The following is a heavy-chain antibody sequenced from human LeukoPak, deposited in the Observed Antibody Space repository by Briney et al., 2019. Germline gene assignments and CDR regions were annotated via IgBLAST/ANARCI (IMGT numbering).Heavy chain of an antibody. Sequence: PGRSLRLSCAASGFTFSSYAMHWVRQGPGKGLEWVAVIWYDGSKKYYADSVKGRFTISRDNSKNTLYLQMNSLRAEDTAVYYCARDLRLGYYDSSFPDYWGQGTLVTVSS. V-gene: IGHV3-33*08. J-gene: IGHJ4*02. CDR1: GFTFSSYA. CDR3: ARDLRLGYYDSSFPDY. D-gene: IGHD3-22*01. CDR2: IWYDGSKK.